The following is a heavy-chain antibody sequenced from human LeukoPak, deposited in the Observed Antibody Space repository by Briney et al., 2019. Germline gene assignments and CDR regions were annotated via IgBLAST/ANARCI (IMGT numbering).Heavy chain of an antibody. J-gene: IGHJ5*02. V-gene: IGHV1-18*01. CDR1: GYTFTSYG. D-gene: IGHD2-2*03. CDR2: ISAYNGNT. Sequence: ASVKVSCKASGYTFTSYGISWVRQAPGQGLEWMGWISAYNGNTNYAQKPQGRVTMTTDTSTSTAYMELRSRRSDDTAVYYCAMDPPRSLNWFDPWGQGTLVTVSS. CDR3: AMDPPRSLNWFDP.